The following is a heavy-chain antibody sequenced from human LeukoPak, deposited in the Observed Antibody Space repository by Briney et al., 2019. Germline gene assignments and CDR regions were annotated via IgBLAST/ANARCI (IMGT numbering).Heavy chain of an antibody. J-gene: IGHJ4*02. D-gene: IGHD3-22*01. CDR2: MNILSITI. V-gene: IGHV3-48*02. CDR1: GFTFSSYS. CDR3: ASLGRLYYDSSGYYLDY. Sequence: GGSLRLSCAASGFTFSSYSMNWVRQAPGKGLEWVSYMNILSITIYYADSVKGRFTISRDNAKNSLYLQMNSLRDEDTAVYYCASLGRLYYDSSGYYLDYWGQGALVAV.